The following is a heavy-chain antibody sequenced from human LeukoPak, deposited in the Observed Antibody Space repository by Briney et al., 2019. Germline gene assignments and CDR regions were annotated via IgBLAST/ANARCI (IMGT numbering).Heavy chain of an antibody. CDR2: ICSGGTT. V-gene: IGHV3-53*05. Sequence: GGSLRLSCAASGFTVSSNYMSWVRQAPGKGLEWVSNICSGGTTFYAASVKGRFTISRDNSKNTLYLQMNRLRAEGTAVYYCAREGQRSSDWYGGNYFNYWGQGTLVIAPS. CDR3: AREGQRSSDWYGGNYFNY. J-gene: IGHJ4*02. D-gene: IGHD6-13*01. CDR1: GFTVSSNY.